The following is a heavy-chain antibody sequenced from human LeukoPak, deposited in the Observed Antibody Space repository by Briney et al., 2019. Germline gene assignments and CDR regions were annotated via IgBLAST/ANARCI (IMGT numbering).Heavy chain of an antibody. CDR1: GFTFTTYD. CDR2: IGKGSDT. J-gene: IGHJ4*02. Sequence: GGSLRLSCAASGFTFTTYDMHWVRQAPGKGLEWVSSIGKGSDTYYPASVKGRFTISRDNAKSTLYLQMNSLRAEDTAVYYCARGTSGSNYFFDYWGQGTLVTVSS. CDR3: ARGTSGSNYFFDY. V-gene: IGHV3-13*04. D-gene: IGHD1-26*01.